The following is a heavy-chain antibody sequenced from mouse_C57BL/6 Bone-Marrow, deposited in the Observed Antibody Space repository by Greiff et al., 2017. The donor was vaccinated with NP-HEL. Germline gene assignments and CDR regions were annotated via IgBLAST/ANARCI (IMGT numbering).Heavy chain of an antibody. V-gene: IGHV1-81*01. Sequence: QVQLQQSGAELARPGASVKLSCKASGYTFTSYGISWVKQRTGQGLEWIGEIYPRSGNTYYNEKFKGKATLTADTSSSTAYMELRSLTSEDSAVYFGVRGQIRLRFAYWGQGTLVTVSA. J-gene: IGHJ3*01. D-gene: IGHD3-2*02. CDR3: VRGQIRLRFAY. CDR2: IYPRSGNT. CDR1: GYTFTSYG.